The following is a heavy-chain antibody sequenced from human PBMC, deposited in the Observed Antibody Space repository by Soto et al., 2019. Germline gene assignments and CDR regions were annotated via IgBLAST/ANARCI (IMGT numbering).Heavy chain of an antibody. J-gene: IGHJ6*03. Sequence: EVQLAESGGGLAQPGGSLRLSCAASGLTFSVYVMVWVRQAPGRGLEYVSGISSNGVGTYFANSVQGRFTISRDNSKNTVYLQMGSLRPEDMAVYYCARRARPDFYYMDVWGKGTTVTVSS. CDR1: GLTFSVYV. CDR3: ARRARPDFYYMDV. D-gene: IGHD6-6*01. V-gene: IGHV3-64*01. CDR2: ISSNGVGT.